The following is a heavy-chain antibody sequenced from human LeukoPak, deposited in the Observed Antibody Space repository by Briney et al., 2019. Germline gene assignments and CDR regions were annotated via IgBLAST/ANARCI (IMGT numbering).Heavy chain of an antibody. CDR1: GFTFSSYA. CDR2: ISGSGGST. Sequence: HSGGSLRLSCAASGFTFSSYAMSWVRQAPGKGLEWVSAISGSGGSTYYADSVKGRFTISKDNSKNTVYLQMSSLRVDDTAVYYCAKAASSSWPSYYYGMDVWGQGTTVTVSS. CDR3: AKAASSSWPSYYYGMDV. V-gene: IGHV3-23*01. J-gene: IGHJ6*02. D-gene: IGHD6-13*01.